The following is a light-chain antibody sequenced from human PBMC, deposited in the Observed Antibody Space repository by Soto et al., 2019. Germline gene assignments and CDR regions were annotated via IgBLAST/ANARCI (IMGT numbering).Light chain of an antibody. J-gene: IGLJ1*01. CDR1: GSDVGAYNY. V-gene: IGLV2-14*01. Sequence: QSVLNQPASVSGSPGQSIAISCAGTGSDVGAYNYVSWYQQHPGKAPKLMISEVTNRPSGVSDRFSGSKSGNTASLTISGLQAEDEADYYCSSFTSRFTFVFGTGTKV. CDR3: SSFTSRFTFV. CDR2: EVT.